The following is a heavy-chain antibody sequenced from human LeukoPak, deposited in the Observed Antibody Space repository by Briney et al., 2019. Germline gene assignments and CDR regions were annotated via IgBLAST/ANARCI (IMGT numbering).Heavy chain of an antibody. CDR2: INPNSGGT. V-gene: IGHV1-2*02. Sequence: ASVKVSCKASGYTFTGYYMHWVRQAPGQGLEWMGWINPNSGGTNYAQKFQGRVTMTRDMSISTAYMELSRLRSDDTAVYYCARDFGPAAYVDYWGQGTLVTVSS. CDR3: ARDFGPAAYVDY. CDR1: GYTFTGYY. D-gene: IGHD6-25*01. J-gene: IGHJ4*02.